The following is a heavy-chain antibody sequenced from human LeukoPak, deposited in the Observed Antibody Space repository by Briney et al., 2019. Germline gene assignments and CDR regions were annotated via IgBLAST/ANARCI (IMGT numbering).Heavy chain of an antibody. J-gene: IGHJ4*02. CDR3: ARLEQQLAPTDY. D-gene: IGHD6-13*01. Sequence: ASVKVSCKASGYTFTNYGISWVRQAPGQGLEWMGWISAYNGNTNYAQKLRGRVTMTTDTSTSTAYMELRSLRSNDTAVYYCARLEQQLAPTDYWGQGTLVTVSS. CDR2: ISAYNGNT. V-gene: IGHV1-18*01. CDR1: GYTFTNYG.